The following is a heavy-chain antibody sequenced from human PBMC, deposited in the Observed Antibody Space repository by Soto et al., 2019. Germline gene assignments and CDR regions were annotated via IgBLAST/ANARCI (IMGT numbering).Heavy chain of an antibody. V-gene: IGHV4-61*01. J-gene: IGHJ5*02. D-gene: IGHD5-12*01. CDR3: ARAYSGYVGWFDP. CDR2: IYNSGST. CDR1: GVSVGSGSYY. Sequence: SETLSLPCSVSGVSVGSGSYYWTWIRQPPGKGLEWLGYIYNSGSTNYNPSLKSRVTISVDTSKNQFSLKMSSVTAADTAVYYCARAYSGYVGWFDPWGQGTLVTVSS.